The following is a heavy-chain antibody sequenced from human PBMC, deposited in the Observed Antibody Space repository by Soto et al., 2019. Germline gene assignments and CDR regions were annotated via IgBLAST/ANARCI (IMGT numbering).Heavy chain of an antibody. J-gene: IGHJ4*02. Sequence: SETLSLTCTVSGGSISSGDYYWSWIRQPPGKGLEWIGYIYYSGSTYYSPSLKSRVTISVDTSKNQFSLKLSSVTAADTAVYYCATDAGAYSDSRGPLWGQGTLVTVSS. CDR3: ATDAGAYSDSRGPL. D-gene: IGHD3-22*01. CDR2: IYYSGST. CDR1: GGSISSGDYY. V-gene: IGHV4-30-4*01.